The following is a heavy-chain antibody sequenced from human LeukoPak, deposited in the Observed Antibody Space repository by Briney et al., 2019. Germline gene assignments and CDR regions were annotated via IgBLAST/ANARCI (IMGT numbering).Heavy chain of an antibody. D-gene: IGHD1-26*01. CDR2: ISSSGSTI. Sequence: GGSLRLSCAASGFTFSSYEMNWVRQAPGKGLEWVSYISSSGSTIYYADSVKGRFTISRDNAKNSLYLQMNSLRAEDTAVYYCAKDHLDSGGYFDYFGCWGQGTLVTVSS. V-gene: IGHV3-48*03. CDR3: AKDHLDSGGYFDYFGC. J-gene: IGHJ4*02. CDR1: GFTFSSYE.